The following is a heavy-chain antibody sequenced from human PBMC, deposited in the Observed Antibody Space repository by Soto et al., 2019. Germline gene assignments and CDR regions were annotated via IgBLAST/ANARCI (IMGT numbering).Heavy chain of an antibody. CDR1: GFTFSSYW. J-gene: IGHJ6*03. CDR2: INSDGSST. Sequence: GGSLRLSCAASGFTFSSYWMHWVRQAPGKGLVWVSRINSDGSSTSYADSVKGRFTISRDNAKNTLYLQMNSLRAEDTAVYYCAREKGYYGSGSSYPASYYYYYYMDVWGKGTTVTVSS. CDR3: AREKGYYGSGSSYPASYYYYYYMDV. V-gene: IGHV3-74*01. D-gene: IGHD3-10*01.